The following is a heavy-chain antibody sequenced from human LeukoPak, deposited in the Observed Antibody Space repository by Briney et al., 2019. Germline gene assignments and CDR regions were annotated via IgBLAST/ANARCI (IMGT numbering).Heavy chain of an antibody. D-gene: IGHD2-2*01. CDR2: IYSGGST. V-gene: IGHV3-53*01. Sequence: PGGSLRLSCAASGFTVSSNYMSWVRQAPGKGLEWVSVIYSGGSTYYADSVKGRFTTSRDNSKNTLYLQMNSLRAEDTAVYYCASSGVEPAAMAYFDYWGQGTLVTVSS. CDR1: GFTVSSNY. J-gene: IGHJ4*02. CDR3: ASSGVEPAAMAYFDY.